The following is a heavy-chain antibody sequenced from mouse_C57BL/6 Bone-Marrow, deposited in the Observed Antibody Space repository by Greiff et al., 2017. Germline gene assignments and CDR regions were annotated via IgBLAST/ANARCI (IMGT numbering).Heavy chain of an antibody. V-gene: IGHV6-6*02. CDR2: IRCKSNNYAT. J-gene: IGHJ3*01. Sequence: EVKLVESGGGLVQPGGSMKLSCVASGITFSNYWMNWVRQSPEKGLEWVAEIRCKSNNYATNYAVSVKGRFTISRDDSKSSVYLQMNNLRAEDTGIYYCSTGFAYWGQGTLVTVSA. CDR1: GITFSNYW. D-gene: IGHD4-1*02. CDR3: STGFAY.